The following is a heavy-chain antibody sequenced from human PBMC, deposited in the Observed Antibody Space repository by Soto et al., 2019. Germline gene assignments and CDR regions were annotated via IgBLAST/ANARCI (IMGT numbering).Heavy chain of an antibody. CDR3: ARDQEYSTSGLYWFDL. J-gene: IGHJ5*02. Sequence: ASVKVSCKASGYTFTGYHMHWVRQAPGQGLEWMGWINPNSGVTLYAQKFQGRVIMTRETSITTAYMELSRLTSDDTAVYYCARDQEYSTSGLYWFDLWGQGTLVTVSA. CDR1: GYTFTGYH. CDR2: INPNSGVT. D-gene: IGHD6-6*01. V-gene: IGHV1-2*02.